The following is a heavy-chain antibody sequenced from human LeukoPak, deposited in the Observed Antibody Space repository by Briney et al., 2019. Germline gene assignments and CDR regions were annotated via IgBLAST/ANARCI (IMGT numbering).Heavy chain of an antibody. CDR3: ARGVLRFLEWLPKSYMDV. J-gene: IGHJ6*03. CDR1: VYTFTSYD. V-gene: IGHV1-8*03. Sequence: ASVTVSCKASVYTFTSYDINWVRQAPGQGLEWMGWMNPNSGNTGYAQKFQGRVTITRNTSISTAYMELSSLRSEDTAVYYCARGVLRFLEWLPKSYMDVWGKGTTVTVSS. D-gene: IGHD3-3*01. CDR2: MNPNSGNT.